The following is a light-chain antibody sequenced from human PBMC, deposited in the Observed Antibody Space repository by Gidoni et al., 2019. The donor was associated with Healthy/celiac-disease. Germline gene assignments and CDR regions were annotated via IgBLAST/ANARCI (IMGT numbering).Light chain of an antibody. CDR1: SSNIGNKY. Sequence: QSVLTQPPSVAAAPGQKVTISCSGSSSNIGNKYVSWYKQLPGTAPTLLIYDNNKRPSGIPDRFSGSKSGTSATLGITGLQTGDEADYYCGTWDSSLSAGRGVFGGGIKLTVL. J-gene: IGLJ2*01. CDR2: DNN. V-gene: IGLV1-51*01. CDR3: GTWDSSLSAGRGV.